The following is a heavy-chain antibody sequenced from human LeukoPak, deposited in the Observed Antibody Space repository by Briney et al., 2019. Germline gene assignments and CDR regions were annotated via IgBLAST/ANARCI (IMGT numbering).Heavy chain of an antibody. Sequence: SETLSLTCAVYGGSFSGYYWSWIRQPPGKGLEWIGEINHSGSTNYNPSLKSRVTISVDTSKNQFSLKLSSVTAADTAVYYCWVPATAGEADYWGQGTLVTVSS. CDR2: INHSGST. CDR1: GGSFSGYY. J-gene: IGHJ4*02. V-gene: IGHV4-34*01. CDR3: WVPATAGEADY. D-gene: IGHD2-2*01.